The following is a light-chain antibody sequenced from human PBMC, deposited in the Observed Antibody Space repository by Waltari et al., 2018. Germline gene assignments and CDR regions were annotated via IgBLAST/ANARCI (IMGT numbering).Light chain of an antibody. V-gene: IGLV1-47*01. J-gene: IGLJ3*02. CDR3: AAWDVSLSARV. Sequence: QSVLTQPPSASGTPGQRVTISCTRSTSYIYWYQQLPGTAPKLLIYRNSQRPSGVPDRFSGSKSGTSASLTISGLRSEDEADYYCAAWDVSLSARVFGGGTKLTVL. CDR1: TSYI. CDR2: RNS.